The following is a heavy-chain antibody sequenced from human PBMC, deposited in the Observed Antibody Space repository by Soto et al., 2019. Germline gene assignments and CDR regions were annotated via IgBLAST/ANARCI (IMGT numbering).Heavy chain of an antibody. J-gene: IGHJ4*02. V-gene: IGHV3-23*01. CDR3: AKARGSTTPAPGSY. D-gene: IGHD2-2*01. CDR1: GFTFSSYA. CDR2: ISGSGDST. Sequence: PGGSLRLSCAASGFTFSSYAMSWVRQAPGKGLERVSAISGSGDSTYYADSVKGRFTISRDNSKNTLYLQMNSLRAEDTAVYYCAKARGSTTPAPGSYWGQGTLVTAPQ.